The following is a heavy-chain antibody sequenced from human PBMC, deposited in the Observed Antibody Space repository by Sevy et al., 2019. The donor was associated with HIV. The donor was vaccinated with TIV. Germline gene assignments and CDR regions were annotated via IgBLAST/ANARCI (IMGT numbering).Heavy chain of an antibody. Sequence: GGSLRLSCAASGFTFSSYSMNWVRQAPGKGLEWVSYISSSSSTIYYADSVKGRFTISRDNAKNSRYLQMNSLRDEDTAVYYCASLRVGTTDGYYFDYWGQGTLVTVSS. CDR3: ASLRVGTTDGYYFDY. J-gene: IGHJ4*02. D-gene: IGHD4-17*01. CDR2: ISSSSSTI. CDR1: GFTFSSYS. V-gene: IGHV3-48*02.